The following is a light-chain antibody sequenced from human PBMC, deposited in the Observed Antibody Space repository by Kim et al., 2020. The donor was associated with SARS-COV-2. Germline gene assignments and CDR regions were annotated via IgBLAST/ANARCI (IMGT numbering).Light chain of an antibody. Sequence: ASVGDTLTITCRASHSVHNWLAWYQQKPGQVPKLLIEKASDLQSGVPARFSGSGSATEFTLTITSLQPSDFATYYCQQYHTHSTFGQGTKVDIK. CDR1: HSVHNW. J-gene: IGKJ1*01. CDR2: KAS. CDR3: QQYHTHST. V-gene: IGKV1-5*03.